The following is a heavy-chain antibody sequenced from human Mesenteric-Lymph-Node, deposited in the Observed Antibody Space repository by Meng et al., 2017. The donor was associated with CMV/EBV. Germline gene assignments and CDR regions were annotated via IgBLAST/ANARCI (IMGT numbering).Heavy chain of an antibody. J-gene: IGHJ6*02. CDR1: GGSISSSSYY. D-gene: IGHD2-2*01. CDR2: IYYSGST. Sequence: SETLSLTCTVSGGSISSSSYYWGRIRQPPGKGLEWIGSIYYSGSTYYNPSLKSRVTLSVDTSKNQFSLKLRSVTAADTAVYYCVRDAGDIVEVPSTSHYYGMDVWGQGTTVTVSS. V-gene: IGHV4-39*07. CDR3: VRDAGDIVEVPSTSHYYGMDV.